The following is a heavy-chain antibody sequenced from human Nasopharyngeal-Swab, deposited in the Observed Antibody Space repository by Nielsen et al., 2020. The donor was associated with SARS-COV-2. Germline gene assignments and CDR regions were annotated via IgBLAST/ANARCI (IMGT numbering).Heavy chain of an antibody. D-gene: IGHD3-3*01. Sequence: GGSLRLSCAASGFTFNKYNFNWVRQAPGKGLEWVSSISSSSSYIYYADSVKGRFTISRDNAKNSLYLQMNSLRAEDTAVYYCARDGLDYDFWSAYFMDVWGQGTTVTVSS. CDR3: ARDGLDYDFWSAYFMDV. CDR1: GFTFNKYN. CDR2: ISSSSSYI. V-gene: IGHV3-21*01. J-gene: IGHJ6*02.